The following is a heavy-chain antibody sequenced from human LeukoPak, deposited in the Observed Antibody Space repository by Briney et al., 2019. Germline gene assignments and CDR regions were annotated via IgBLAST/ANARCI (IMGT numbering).Heavy chain of an antibody. Sequence: PSETLSLTCTVSGGSISSYYWSWIRQPPGKGLEWIGYIYYSGSTNYNPSLKSRVTTSVDTSKNQFSLKLSSVTAADTAVYYCARDLLQGSGWYPPRVDYYYYGMDVWGQGTTVTVSS. D-gene: IGHD6-19*01. CDR2: IYYSGST. CDR1: GGSISSYY. J-gene: IGHJ6*02. V-gene: IGHV4-59*01. CDR3: ARDLLQGSGWYPPRVDYYYYGMDV.